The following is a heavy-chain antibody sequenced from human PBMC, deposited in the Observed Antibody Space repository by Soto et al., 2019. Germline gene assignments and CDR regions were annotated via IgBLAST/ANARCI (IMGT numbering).Heavy chain of an antibody. CDR2: ISAFSGSI. CDR3: AVTAYCGRDGTAYVYWYFDI. J-gene: IGHJ2*01. D-gene: IGHD2-21*02. V-gene: IGHV3-23*01. CDR1: GLTFTNHA. Sequence: EVQLLESGGGLVQPGGSLRLSCAASGLTFTNHAMSWVRQAPGKGLEWVSSISAFSGSIYYADSVKGRFTISRDNSKSTLYLHLNTLRVEDTAVYYCAVTAYCGRDGTAYVYWYFDIWGRGTVVTVSS.